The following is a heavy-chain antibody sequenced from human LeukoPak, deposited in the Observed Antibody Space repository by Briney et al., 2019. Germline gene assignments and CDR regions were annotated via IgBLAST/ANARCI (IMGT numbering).Heavy chain of an antibody. CDR3: ARDGRPRAAAALSSDH. CDR2: INPSSGST. D-gene: IGHD6-13*01. J-gene: IGHJ4*02. Sequence: ASVRVSCKASGYSFSSYYMQWVRQAPGQGLEWMGIINPSSGSTSYAQKLQGRVTMTRDTSTSTVYMDLTRLRSEDTAIYYCARDGRPRAAAALSSDHWGQGTLVTVSS. CDR1: GYSFSSYY. V-gene: IGHV1-46*01.